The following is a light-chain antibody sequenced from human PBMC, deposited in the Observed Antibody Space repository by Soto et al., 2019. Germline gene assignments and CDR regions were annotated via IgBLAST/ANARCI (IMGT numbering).Light chain of an antibody. V-gene: IGLV2-8*01. J-gene: IGLJ1*01. CDR1: RSDIGAYEF. CDR3: KSYAGSNTYV. Sequence: LTQPPSASGSPGQSVTSSCTGTRSDIGAYEFVSWYQHHPGKAPKLIIYEVVQRPSGVPDRFSGSKSGNTASLTVSGLQAADEADYYCKSYAGSNTYVFXTGTKVTVL. CDR2: EVV.